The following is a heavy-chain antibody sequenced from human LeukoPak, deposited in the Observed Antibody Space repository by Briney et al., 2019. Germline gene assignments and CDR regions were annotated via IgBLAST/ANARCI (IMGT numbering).Heavy chain of an antibody. CDR1: GYTFTSYG. CDR2: ISAYNGDT. CDR3: AVRGRAVLYYYCGMDV. Sequence: ASVKVSCKASGYTFTSYGISWVRQAPGQGLEWMGWISAYNGDTNYAQKLQGRVTMTTDTSTGTAYIELRSLRSDDTAVYYCAVRGRAVLYYYCGMDVWGQGTTVTVSS. J-gene: IGHJ6*02. V-gene: IGHV1-18*01. D-gene: IGHD3-10*01.